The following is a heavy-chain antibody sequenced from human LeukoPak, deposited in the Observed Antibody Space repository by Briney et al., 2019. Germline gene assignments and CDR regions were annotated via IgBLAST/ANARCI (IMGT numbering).Heavy chain of an antibody. CDR3: ARRFPFDSSGYYLDY. CDR1: GGSISSYY. J-gene: IGHJ4*02. Sequence: LSLTCTVSGGSISSYYWSWIRQAPGKGLEWVSDISSSSSYTNYADSVKGRFTISRDNAKNSLYLQMNSLRAEETAVYYCARRFPFDSSGYYLDYWGQGTLVTVSS. V-gene: IGHV3-11*03. D-gene: IGHD3-22*01. CDR2: ISSSSSYT.